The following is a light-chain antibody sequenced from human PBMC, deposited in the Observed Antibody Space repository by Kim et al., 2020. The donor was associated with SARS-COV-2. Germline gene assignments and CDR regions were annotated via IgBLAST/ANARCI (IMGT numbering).Light chain of an antibody. V-gene: IGKV3-11*01. CDR3: QQRVNWPRT. CDR2: DTF. J-gene: IGKJ1*01. Sequence: IVLTQSPGTLSLSPGEIATLSCRASQSVGSSFAWYQQKPGQAPRLLIHDTFNRATGIPARFSGSGSGTDFTLTISSLEPEDFAVYYCQQRVNWPRTFGQRTKVDSK. CDR1: QSVGSS.